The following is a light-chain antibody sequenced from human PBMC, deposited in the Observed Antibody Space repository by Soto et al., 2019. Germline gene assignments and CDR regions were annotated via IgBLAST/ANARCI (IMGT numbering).Light chain of an antibody. Sequence: EIVLTQSPGTLSLSPGERATLSCRASQSVSSSYLAWYQQKPGQAPRLLIYGASSRATGIPDRFSGSGSGTDLALTISRLEPEDFAVYYCQQYGLSGCPFRPGTKVHI. CDR3: QQYGLSGCP. V-gene: IGKV3-20*01. J-gene: IGKJ3*01. CDR2: GAS. CDR1: QSVSSSY.